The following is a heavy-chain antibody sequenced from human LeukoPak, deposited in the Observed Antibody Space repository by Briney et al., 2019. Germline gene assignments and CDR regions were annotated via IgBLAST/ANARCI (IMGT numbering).Heavy chain of an antibody. CDR1: GYTFTSYD. V-gene: IGHV1-8*01. Sequence: ASVKVSSTASGYTFTSYDINWVRQAPGHELEWMGWMNPNSGNTGYAQKFQGRVTMTRNTSISTAYMELSSLRSEDTAVYYCARRGPNYDILTGYYHLYYYGMDVWGQGTTVTVSS. CDR2: MNPNSGNT. D-gene: IGHD3-9*01. J-gene: IGHJ6*02. CDR3: ARRGPNYDILTGYYHLYYYGMDV.